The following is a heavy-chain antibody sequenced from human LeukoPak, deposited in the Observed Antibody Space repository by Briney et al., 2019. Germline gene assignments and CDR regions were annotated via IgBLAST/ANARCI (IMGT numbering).Heavy chain of an antibody. J-gene: IGHJ4*02. V-gene: IGHV1-69*04. CDR2: IIPILGIA. D-gene: IGHD4-17*01. CDR3: ARVNTVTKEFDY. CDR1: GGTFSSYA. Sequence: SVKVSCKASGGTFSSYAISWVRQAPGQGLEWMGRIIPILGIANYAQKFQGRVTFTADKSTSTAYLELSSLRSEDTAVYHCARVNTVTKEFDYWGQGTLVTVSS.